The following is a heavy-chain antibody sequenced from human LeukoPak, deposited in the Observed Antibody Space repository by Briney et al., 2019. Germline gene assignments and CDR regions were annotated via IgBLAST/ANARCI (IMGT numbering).Heavy chain of an antibody. D-gene: IGHD1-26*01. J-gene: IGHJ4*02. CDR2: ISVYNGNT. CDR1: GYTFTSYG. Sequence: ASVKVSCKASGYTFTSYGISWVRQAPGQGLEWMGWISVYNGNTNYAQKLQGRVTMTTDTSTSTAYMEVRSLRSDDTAVYYCAGVREPYGSGTYFDYWGQGTLVTVSS. V-gene: IGHV1-18*01. CDR3: AGVREPYGSGTYFDY.